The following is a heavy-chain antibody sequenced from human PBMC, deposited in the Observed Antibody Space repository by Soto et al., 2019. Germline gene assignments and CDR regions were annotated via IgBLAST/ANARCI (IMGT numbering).Heavy chain of an antibody. Sequence: QVQLQESGPGLVKPSQTLSLTCAISGDSVSSNSAAWNWIRLSPSRGLEWLARTYYRSRWYNDYAVSVRSRITVNPDTSMNQFSLQLTTVTPEDTAVYYCAGTTSHQWYYMDVGGKGTTVTVAS. V-gene: IGHV6-1*01. CDR1: GDSVSSNSAA. J-gene: IGHJ6*03. CDR3: AGTTSHQWYYMDV. CDR2: TYYRSRWYN. D-gene: IGHD1-7*01.